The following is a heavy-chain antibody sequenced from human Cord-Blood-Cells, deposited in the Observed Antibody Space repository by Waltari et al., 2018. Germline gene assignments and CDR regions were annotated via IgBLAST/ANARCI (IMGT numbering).Heavy chain of an antibody. V-gene: IGHV1-69*01. CDR2: IIPIFGTA. D-gene: IGHD7-27*01. CDR3: AQTPRTGDLLVGAFDI. J-gene: IGHJ3*02. Sequence: CKASGGTFSSYAISWVRQAPGQGLEWMGGIIPIFGTANYAQKFQGRVTITADESTSTAYMELSSLRSEDTAVYYCAQTPRTGDLLVGAFDIWGQGTMVTVSS. CDR1: GGTFSSYA.